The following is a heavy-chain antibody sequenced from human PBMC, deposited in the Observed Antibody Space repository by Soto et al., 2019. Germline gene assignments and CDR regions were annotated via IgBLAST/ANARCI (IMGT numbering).Heavy chain of an antibody. CDR2: TNPSGGST. J-gene: IGHJ4*02. D-gene: IGHD5-12*01. V-gene: IGHV1-46*03. CDR1: GYTFTSYY. Sequence: GASVKVSCKASGYTFTSYYMHWVRQAPGQGLEWMGITNPSGGSTSYAQKFQGRVTMTRDTSTSTVYMELSSLRSEDTAVYYCARSYSGYDYVYWGQGTLVTVSS. CDR3: ARSYSGYDYVY.